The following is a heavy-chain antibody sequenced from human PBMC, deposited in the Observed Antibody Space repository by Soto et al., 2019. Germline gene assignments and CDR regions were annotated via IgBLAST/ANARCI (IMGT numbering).Heavy chain of an antibody. CDR2: ISSSGSTI. Sequence: QVQLVESGGGLVKPGGSLRLSCAASGFTFSDYYMSWLRQAPGKGLEWVSYISSSGSTIYYADSVKGRFTISRDYAKNSLYLQMNSLRAEDTAVYYCARDWSAVTTKDGWFDPWGQGTLVTVSS. CDR3: ARDWSAVTTKDGWFDP. D-gene: IGHD4-17*01. V-gene: IGHV3-11*01. CDR1: GFTFSDYY. J-gene: IGHJ5*02.